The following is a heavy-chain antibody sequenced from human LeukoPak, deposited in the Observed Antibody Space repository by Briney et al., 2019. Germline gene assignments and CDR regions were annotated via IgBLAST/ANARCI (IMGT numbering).Heavy chain of an antibody. CDR2: IKQDGSEK. CDR3: ATNAKWAFDI. CDR1: GFRLSSYW. J-gene: IGHJ3*02. V-gene: IGHV3-7*01. D-gene: IGHD2-8*01. Sequence: GGSLRLSCAASGFRLSSYWMTWVRQAPGKGLEWVAHIKQDGSEKYCVDSVKGRFTISRDKAKNSLYLQMNSLRAEDTAVYYCATNAKWAFDIWGQGTMVTVSS.